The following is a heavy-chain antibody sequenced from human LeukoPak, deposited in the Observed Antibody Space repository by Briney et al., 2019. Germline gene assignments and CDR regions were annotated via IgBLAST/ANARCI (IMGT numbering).Heavy chain of an antibody. CDR3: AREGPSPHWNNWYFDL. Sequence: PGRSLRLSCAASGFTFSSYGMHWVRQAPGKGLEWVAVIWYDGSNKYYADSVKGRFTISRENAKNSLYLQMNSLTAGDTAVYYCAREGPSPHWNNWYFDLWGRGTLVTVSS. D-gene: IGHD1/OR15-1a*01. CDR1: GFTFSSYG. J-gene: IGHJ2*01. V-gene: IGHV3-33*01. CDR2: IWYDGSNK.